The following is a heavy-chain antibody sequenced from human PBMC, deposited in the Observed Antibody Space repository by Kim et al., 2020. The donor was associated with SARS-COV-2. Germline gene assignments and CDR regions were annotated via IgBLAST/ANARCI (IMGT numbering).Heavy chain of an antibody. CDR3: AKDRARKDDSWGVVDY. Sequence: GGSLRLSCAASGFTFDDYAMHWVRQVPGKGLQWVSGASWHSGSIGYADSVKGRFTVSRDNAKNSLYLQMNSLRAEDTGFYYCAKDRARKDDSWGVVDYWGQGTLVTVSS. J-gene: IGHJ4*02. D-gene: IGHD3-10*01. CDR1: GFTFDDYA. V-gene: IGHV3-9*01. CDR2: ASWHSGSI.